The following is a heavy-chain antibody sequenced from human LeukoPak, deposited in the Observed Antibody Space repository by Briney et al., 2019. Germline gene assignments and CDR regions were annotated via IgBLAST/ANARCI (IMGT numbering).Heavy chain of an antibody. D-gene: IGHD6-13*01. CDR1: GFTFSSYG. V-gene: IGHV3-33*01. J-gene: IGHJ4*02. Sequence: GRSLRLSCAASGFTFSSYGMHWVRQAPGKGLEWVAVIWYDGSNKYYAGSVKGRFTISRDNSKNTLYLQMNSLRAEDTAVYYCARAEYSSSWDENEFDYWGQGTLVTVSS. CDR3: ARAEYSSSWDENEFDY. CDR2: IWYDGSNK.